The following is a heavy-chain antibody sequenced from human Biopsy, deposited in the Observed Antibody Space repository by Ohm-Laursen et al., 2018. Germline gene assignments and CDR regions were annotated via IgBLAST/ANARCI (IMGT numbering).Heavy chain of an antibody. D-gene: IGHD4-23*01. V-gene: IGHV4-59*11. CDR2: ISHTGYT. CDR3: ARGSNEYGGLYFPH. CDR1: GGSFTGHS. J-gene: IGHJ1*01. Sequence: SVTLSLTCTVSGGSFTGHSWTWIRQPPGKGLEWIGHISHTGYTSYKSSLKSRVTISLDTSRKHFSLRLTSLAAADTAVYYCARGSNEYGGLYFPHWGQGTLVTVSS.